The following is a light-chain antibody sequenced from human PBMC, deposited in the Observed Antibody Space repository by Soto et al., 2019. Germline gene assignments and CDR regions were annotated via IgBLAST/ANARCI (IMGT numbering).Light chain of an antibody. CDR3: QQSYRTPFT. CDR2: AAS. J-gene: IGKJ2*01. V-gene: IGKV1-39*01. Sequence: DIQMTQSPSSLSASVGDRVTITCRASQSISNYLNWYQQKPGKAPKLLIYAASSLQSGVPSRFSGSGSGTDFTLTINNLQPEEFATYYCQQSYRTPFTFGQGTKLEIK. CDR1: QSISNY.